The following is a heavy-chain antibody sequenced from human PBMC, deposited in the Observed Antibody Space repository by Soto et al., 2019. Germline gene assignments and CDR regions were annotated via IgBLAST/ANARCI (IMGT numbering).Heavy chain of an antibody. V-gene: IGHV1-69*13. CDR3: ARVSYSGYGNYYYGMDV. D-gene: IGHD5-12*01. J-gene: IGHJ6*02. CDR2: IIPIFGTA. Sequence: SVKVSCKASGGTFSSYAISWVRQAPGQGLEWMGGIIPIFGTANYAQKFQGRVTITADESTSTAYMELSSLRSEDTAVYYCARVSYSGYGNYYYGMDVWGHGTTGAGS. CDR1: GGTFSSYA.